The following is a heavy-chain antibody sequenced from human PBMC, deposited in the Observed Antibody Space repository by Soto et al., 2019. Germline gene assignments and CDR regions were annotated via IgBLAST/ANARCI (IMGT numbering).Heavy chain of an antibody. Sequence: PVESLTLSCEASGYSFTSYGIGWVRQMPGKGLEWVGVIYPGYSDTIYSPSFQVQFTISADKSILTAYLHWTSRKASDTAIYYFATQGWQPLHWFDPRGQGTPV. CDR2: IYPGYSDT. CDR3: ATQGWQPLHWFDP. V-gene: IGHV5-51*01. CDR1: GYSFTSYG. D-gene: IGHD2-15*01. J-gene: IGHJ5*02.